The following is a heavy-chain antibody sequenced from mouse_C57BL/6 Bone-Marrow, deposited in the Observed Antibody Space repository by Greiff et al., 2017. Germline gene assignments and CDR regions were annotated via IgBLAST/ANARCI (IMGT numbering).Heavy chain of an antibody. J-gene: IGHJ2*01. CDR1: GYTFTSYW. Sequence: VQLQQSGAELAKPGASVKLSCKASGYTFTSYWMHWVKQRPGQGLEWIGYINPSSGYTKYNQKFKDKATLTADKSSITAYMQLSSLTYEDSAVYYGARGNGNSYFDYWGQGTTLTVSS. V-gene: IGHV1-7*01. CDR2: INPSSGYT. CDR3: ARGNGNSYFDY. D-gene: IGHD2-1*01.